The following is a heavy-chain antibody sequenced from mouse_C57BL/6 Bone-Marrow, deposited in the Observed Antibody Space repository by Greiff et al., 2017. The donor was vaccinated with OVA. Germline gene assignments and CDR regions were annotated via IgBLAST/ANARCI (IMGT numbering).Heavy chain of an antibody. Sequence: EVQLVESGTVLARPGASVKMSCKTSGYTFTSYWMHWVKQRPGQGLEWIGAIYPGNSDTSYNQKFKGKAKLTAVTSASTAYLELSSLTNEDAAVYYFTRKDSNYVYAMDYWGQGTSVTVSS. D-gene: IGHD2-5*01. J-gene: IGHJ4*01. CDR3: TRKDSNYVYAMDY. CDR1: GYTFTSYW. V-gene: IGHV1-5*01. CDR2: IYPGNSDT.